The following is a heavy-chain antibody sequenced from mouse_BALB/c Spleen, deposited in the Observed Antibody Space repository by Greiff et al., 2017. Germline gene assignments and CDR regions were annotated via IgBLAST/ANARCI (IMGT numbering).Heavy chain of an antibody. J-gene: IGHJ3*01. CDR1: GFSLTSYG. CDR2: IWSGGST. D-gene: IGHD1-1*01. V-gene: IGHV2-2*02. Sequence: VQLKESGPGLVQPSQSLSITCTVSGFSLTSYGVHWVRQSPGKGLEWLGVIWSGGSTDYNAAFISRLSISKDNSKSQVFFKMNSLQANDTAIYYCARKNYGSSYGGFAYWGQGTLVTVSA. CDR3: ARKNYGSSYGGFAY.